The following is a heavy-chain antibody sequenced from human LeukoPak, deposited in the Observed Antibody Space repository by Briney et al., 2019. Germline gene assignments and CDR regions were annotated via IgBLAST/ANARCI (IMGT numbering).Heavy chain of an antibody. J-gene: IGHJ4*02. D-gene: IGHD3-9*01. CDR2: ISAYNGNT. V-gene: IGHV1-18*04. CDR1: GYTFTSYG. Sequence: GASVKVSCKASGYTFTSYGISWVRQAPGQGLEWMGWISAYNGNTNYAQKLQGRVTMTTDTSTSTAYMELRSLRSDDTAGYYCARDSLGPWGILTPFDYWGQGTLVTVSS. CDR3: ARDSLGPWGILTPFDY.